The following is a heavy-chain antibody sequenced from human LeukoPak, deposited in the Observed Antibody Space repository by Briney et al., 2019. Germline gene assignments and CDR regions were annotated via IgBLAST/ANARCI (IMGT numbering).Heavy chain of an antibody. J-gene: IGHJ4*02. Sequence: GGPLTLSCAASGFTFSRYSMLCVRQAPGKGLEWVSSITSSSNYIYYADSVKGRFTISRDNAKNSLYLQMNSLRAEDTAVYYCARDGDYGGNPDYWGQGTLVTVSS. V-gene: IGHV3-21*01. CDR2: ITSSSNYI. CDR1: GFTFSRYS. CDR3: ARDGDYGGNPDY. D-gene: IGHD4-23*01.